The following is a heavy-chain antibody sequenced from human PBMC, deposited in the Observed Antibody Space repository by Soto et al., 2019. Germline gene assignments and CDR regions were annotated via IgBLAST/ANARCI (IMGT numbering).Heavy chain of an antibody. V-gene: IGHV3-30*18. CDR2: ISYDGSNK. CDR3: AKEGGYSSSWVAPYYYYYMDV. Sequence: GSLRLSCSASGFTFSSYGMHWVRQAPGKGLEWVAVISYDGSNKYYADSVKGRFTISRDNSKNRLYLQMNSLRAEDTAVYYCAKEGGYSSSWVAPYYYYYMDVWGKGTTVTVSS. J-gene: IGHJ6*03. D-gene: IGHD6-13*01. CDR1: GFTFSSYG.